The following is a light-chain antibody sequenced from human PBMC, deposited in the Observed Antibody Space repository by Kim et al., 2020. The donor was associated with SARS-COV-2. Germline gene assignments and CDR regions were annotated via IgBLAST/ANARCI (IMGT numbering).Light chain of an antibody. CDR3: QQYNSYSAT. V-gene: IGKV1-5*01. Sequence: GDRVTITCRASQSISGSLAWYQQKPGKAPKVLISDASNLESGVPSRFSGSGSGTEFTLTISSLQTDDFATYYCQQYNSYSATFGQGTKV. CDR2: DAS. CDR1: QSISGS. J-gene: IGKJ1*01.